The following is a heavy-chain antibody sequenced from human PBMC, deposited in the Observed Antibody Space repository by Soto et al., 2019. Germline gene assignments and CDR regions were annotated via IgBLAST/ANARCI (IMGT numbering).Heavy chain of an antibody. V-gene: IGHV1-2*02. CDR2: INPNSGGT. D-gene: IGHD5-18*01. CDR3: ARVGTVMVTGWFDP. J-gene: IGHJ5*02. CDR1: GYTFTGYF. Sequence: QVQLVQSGAEVKKPGASVKVSCKASGYTFTGYFMHWVRQAPGQGLEWMGWINPNSGGTNYAQKFEGRVTMTGDTSSSTAYMELSRLRSDDTAVYYCARVGTVMVTGWFDPWGQGTLVTVSS.